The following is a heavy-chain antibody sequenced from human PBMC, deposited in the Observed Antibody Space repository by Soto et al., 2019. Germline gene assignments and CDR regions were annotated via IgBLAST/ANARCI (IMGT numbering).Heavy chain of an antibody. J-gene: IGHJ6*02. CDR3: ARRVGAAGTYYYGMDV. Sequence: QVPLVQSGAEVKKPGASVKVSCKASGYTFTSYGISWVRQAPGQGLEWMGWISAYNGNTNYAQKLQGRVTMTTDTSTSTAYMELRSLRSDDTAVYYCARRVGAAGTYYYGMDVWGQGATVTVSS. CDR1: GYTFTSYG. V-gene: IGHV1-18*01. D-gene: IGHD1-26*01. CDR2: ISAYNGNT.